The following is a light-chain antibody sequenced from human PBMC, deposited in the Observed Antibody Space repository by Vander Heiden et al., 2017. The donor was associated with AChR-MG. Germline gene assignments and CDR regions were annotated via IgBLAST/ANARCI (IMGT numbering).Light chain of an antibody. V-gene: IGLV3-1*01. CDR1: KLGDKY. Sequence: SYELTQPPSVSVSPGQTASITCSGDKLGDKYACWYQQKPGRSPVLVIYQDSRRPSGIPERFSGSNSGNTATLTISGTQAMDEADYYCQAWDSSTENVVFGGGTKLTVL. J-gene: IGLJ2*01. CDR2: QDS. CDR3: QAWDSSTENVV.